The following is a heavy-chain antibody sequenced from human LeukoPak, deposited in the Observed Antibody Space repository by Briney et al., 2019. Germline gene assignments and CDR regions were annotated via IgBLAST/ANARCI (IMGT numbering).Heavy chain of an antibody. CDR1: GFTFSSYG. CDR3: ARDYGYDFWSGYSFAFDY. J-gene: IGHJ4*02. D-gene: IGHD3-3*01. V-gene: IGHV3-33*08. CDR2: IWYDGSNK. Sequence: PGGSLRLSCAASGFTFSSYGMHWVRQAPGKGLEWVAVIWYDGSNKYYADSVKGRFTISRDNSKNTLYLQMNSLRAEDTAVYYCARDYGYDFWSGYSFAFDYRGQGTLVTVSS.